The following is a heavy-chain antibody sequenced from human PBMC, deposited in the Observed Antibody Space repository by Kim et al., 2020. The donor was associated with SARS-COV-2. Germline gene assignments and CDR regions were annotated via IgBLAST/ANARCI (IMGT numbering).Heavy chain of an antibody. D-gene: IGHD1-26*01. Sequence: SETLSLTCAVYGGSFSGYYWSWIRQPPGRGREWIGEINHSGSTNYNPSLKSRVTISVDTSKNQFSLKLSSVTAADTAVYYCASTREAIVGATSHPHDYWGQGTLVTVSS. V-gene: IGHV4-34*01. CDR1: GGSFSGYY. J-gene: IGHJ4*02. CDR3: ASTREAIVGATSHPHDY. CDR2: INHSGST.